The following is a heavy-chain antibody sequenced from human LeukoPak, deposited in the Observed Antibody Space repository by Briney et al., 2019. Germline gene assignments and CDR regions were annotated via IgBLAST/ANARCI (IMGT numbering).Heavy chain of an antibody. V-gene: IGHV3-53*01. Sequence: GGSLCLSCAASGFTVSSNYMSWVRLAQGNGQERDSLIYTSATAYYADSVKVRFTISIDNSKNILYLQMNSLRAEDTAVYYCARDYYASGSYWGPNYGMDVWGQGTTVTVSS. D-gene: IGHD3-10*01. CDR1: GFTVSSNY. J-gene: IGHJ6*02. CDR2: IYTSATA. CDR3: ARDYYASGSYWGPNYGMDV.